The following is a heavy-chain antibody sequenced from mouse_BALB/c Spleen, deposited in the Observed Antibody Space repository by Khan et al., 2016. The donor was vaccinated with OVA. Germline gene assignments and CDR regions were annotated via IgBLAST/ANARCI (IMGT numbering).Heavy chain of an antibody. CDR3: ARGSCYGGSYWFGY. D-gene: IGHD1-1*01. Sequence: QVQLQQSGAELMKPGASVKIPCKATGYTFSTYWIAWVKQRPGHGLEWIAEILPGSGRTNYNEKFKGKATFTADKSSNTAFMQLSSLTTEDAADYYGARGSCYGGSYWFGYWGQGTLVTVSA. CDR2: ILPGSGRT. J-gene: IGHJ3*01. V-gene: IGHV1-9*01. CDR1: GYTFSTYW.